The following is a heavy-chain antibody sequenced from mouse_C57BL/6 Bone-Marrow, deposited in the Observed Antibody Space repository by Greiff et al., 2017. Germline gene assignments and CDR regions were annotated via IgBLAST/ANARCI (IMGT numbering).Heavy chain of an antibody. Sequence: EVKLQQSGAGLVQPGESLKLSCESTDYEFPTYDMSWVRKTPEKGLELVAAINSDGGSTYYPDTIERRFTISRDNTKKTLYLQMSSLMSEDTALYYVSLFLLGAYWGQGTLVTVSA. CDR2: INSDGGST. J-gene: IGHJ3*01. D-gene: IGHD1-1*01. V-gene: IGHV5-2*01. CDR3: SLFLLGAY. CDR1: DYEFPTYD.